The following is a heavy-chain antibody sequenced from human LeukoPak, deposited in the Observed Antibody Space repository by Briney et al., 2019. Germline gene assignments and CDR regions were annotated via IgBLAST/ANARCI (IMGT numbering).Heavy chain of an antibody. V-gene: IGHV3-23*01. D-gene: IGHD2-2*02. CDR3: AKPLLAVVPAAIVHYYYGMDV. CDR2: ISGSGGST. CDR1: GFTFDDYA. J-gene: IGHJ6*02. Sequence: GRSLRLSCAASGFTFDDYAMSWVRQAPGKGLEWVSAISGSGGSTYYADSVKGRFTISRDNSKNTLYLQMNSLRAEDTAVYYCAKPLLAVVPAAIVHYYYGMDVWGQGTTVTVSS.